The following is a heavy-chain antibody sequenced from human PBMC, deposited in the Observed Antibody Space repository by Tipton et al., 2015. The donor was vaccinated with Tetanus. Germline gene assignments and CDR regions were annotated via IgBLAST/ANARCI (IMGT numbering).Heavy chain of an antibody. CDR3: ARGQFTAGFDY. J-gene: IGHJ4*02. CDR1: GGSFSGYY. CDR2: INHSGST. Sequence: LRLSCAVYGGSFSGYYWSWIRQPPGKGLEWIGEINHSGSTNYNPSLKSRVTISVDTSKNQFSLKLSSVTAADTAVYYCARGQFTAGFDYWGQGTLVAVSS. D-gene: IGHD3-10*01. V-gene: IGHV4-34*01.